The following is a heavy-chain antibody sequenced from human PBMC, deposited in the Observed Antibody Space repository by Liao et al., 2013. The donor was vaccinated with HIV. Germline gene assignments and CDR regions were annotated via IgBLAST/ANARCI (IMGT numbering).Heavy chain of an antibody. J-gene: IGHJ3*02. Sequence: QAQLQESGPRLVRPSETLSLTCTVSGDSSTYHYWSWIRQPAGKGLEWIGRISGSGSTNYNPSLRRRVTLSVDTSRNQFSLNVNSVTAADTAVYYCARGAGGFDIWGQGTVVTVSS. D-gene: IGHD1-14*01. CDR2: ISGSGST. CDR1: GDSSTYHY. CDR3: ARGAGGFDI. V-gene: IGHV4-4*07.